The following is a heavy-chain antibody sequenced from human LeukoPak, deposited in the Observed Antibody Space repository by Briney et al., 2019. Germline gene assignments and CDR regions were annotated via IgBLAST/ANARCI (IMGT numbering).Heavy chain of an antibody. CDR3: ARVWQDYSGVDY. J-gene: IGHJ4*02. V-gene: IGHV3-48*02. CDR2: ISTTGTTI. Sequence: GGSLRLSCAASGFTFSAYHINWVRQAPGMGLEWISYISTTGTTIHYADSVKGRFAISRDNAKSSLYLQMNSLRDEDTAVYYCARVWQDYSGVDYWGQGTLVTVSS. CDR1: GFTFSAYH. D-gene: IGHD2-21*01.